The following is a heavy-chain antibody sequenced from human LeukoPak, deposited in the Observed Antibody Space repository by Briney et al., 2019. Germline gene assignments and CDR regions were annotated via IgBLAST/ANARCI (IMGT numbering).Heavy chain of an antibody. CDR1: GFTFSNYA. CDR2: ISGGGDST. CDR3: AKDWEHSDYDW. J-gene: IGHJ4*02. D-gene: IGHD5-12*01. V-gene: IGHV3-23*01. Sequence: PGGSLRLSCAASGFTFSNYAMSWVRQAPGKGLEWVSTISGGGDSTYYADSVKGHFTISRDNSKNTVYLQMNSLRAEDTAVYYCAKDWEHSDYDWWGQGTLVTVSS.